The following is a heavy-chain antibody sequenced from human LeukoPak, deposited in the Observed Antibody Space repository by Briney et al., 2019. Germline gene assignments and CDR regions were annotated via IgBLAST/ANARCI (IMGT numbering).Heavy chain of an antibody. D-gene: IGHD3-22*01. V-gene: IGHV4-39*07. J-gene: IGHJ4*02. CDR1: GGSISSSSYY. Sequence: SETLSLTCTVSGGSISSSSYYWGWIRQPPGKGLEWIGSIYYSGSTYYNPSLKSRVTISVDTSKNQFSLKLSSVTAADTAVYYCETMVILDSSGYYMDYWGQGTLVTVSS. CDR3: ETMVILDSSGYYMDY. CDR2: IYYSGST.